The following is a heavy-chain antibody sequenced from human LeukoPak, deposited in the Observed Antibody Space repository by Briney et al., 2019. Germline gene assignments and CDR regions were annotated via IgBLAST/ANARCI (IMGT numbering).Heavy chain of an antibody. CDR2: INPNSGGT. J-gene: IGHJ4*02. Sequence: GASVKVSCKASGYTFTGYYMHWVRQAPGQGLEWMGWINPNSGGTNYAQKFQGRVTMTRDTSISTAYMELRSLTSDDTAVYYCARDPPGLTLGSPGDYWGQGTLVIVSS. CDR3: ARDPPGLTLGSPGDY. D-gene: IGHD3-16*01. CDR1: GYTFTGYY. V-gene: IGHV1-2*02.